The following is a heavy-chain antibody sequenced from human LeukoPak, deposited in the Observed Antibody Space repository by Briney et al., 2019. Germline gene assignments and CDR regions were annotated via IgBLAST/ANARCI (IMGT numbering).Heavy chain of an antibody. CDR1: GGSISSGNYY. Sequence: PSQTLSLTCTVSGGSISSGNYYWSWLRQPPGKGLEWIGYIYHSGSRYYNPSLKSRVTISVDTSKNQFSLKVSSVPGADTAVYCCARVTNNWFDPWGQGTLVTVS. J-gene: IGHJ5*02. V-gene: IGHV4-30-4*01. CDR3: ARVTNNWFDP. CDR2: IYHSGSR.